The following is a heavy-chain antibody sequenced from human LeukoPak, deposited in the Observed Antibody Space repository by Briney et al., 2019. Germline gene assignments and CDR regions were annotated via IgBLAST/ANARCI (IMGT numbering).Heavy chain of an antibody. Sequence: QSGGSLRLSCAASGFTFRSYWMTWVRQAPGKGLEWVANIKEDGSEKYYVDSVKGRFTISRDNAKNSVYLQMNSLRAEDTAVYYCAREGSGYFDYWGQGHLVTVSS. CDR3: AREGSGYFDY. D-gene: IGHD3-10*01. V-gene: IGHV3-7*01. J-gene: IGHJ4*02. CDR1: GFTFRSYW. CDR2: IKEDGSEK.